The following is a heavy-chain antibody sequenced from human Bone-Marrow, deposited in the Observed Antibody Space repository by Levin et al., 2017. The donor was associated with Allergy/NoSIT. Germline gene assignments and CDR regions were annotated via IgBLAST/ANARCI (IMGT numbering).Heavy chain of an antibody. CDR3: ARGGCSSTSCLDS. CDR2: ISGNGGST. CDR1: GFTFSSNA. Sequence: GESLKISCAASGFTFSSNAMSWVRQAPGKGLEWVSSISGNGGSTYYADSVKGRFTISRDNSKNTLFLQMNSLRAEDTALYYCARGGCSSTSCLDSWGQGTLVTVSS. V-gene: IGHV3-23*01. J-gene: IGHJ5*01. D-gene: IGHD2-2*01.